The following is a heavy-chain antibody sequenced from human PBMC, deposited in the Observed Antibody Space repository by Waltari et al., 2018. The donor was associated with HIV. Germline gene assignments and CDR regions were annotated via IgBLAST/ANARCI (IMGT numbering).Heavy chain of an antibody. V-gene: IGHV3-21*01. CDR3: ARDTSFWSSPDLDAFDI. CDR2: ISSSSSYI. CDR1: GFTFRSYS. J-gene: IGHJ3*02. D-gene: IGHD3-3*01. Sequence: EVQLVESGGGLVKPGGSLRLSCAASGFTFRSYSMNWGRQAPGKGLEWVSSISSSSSYIYYADSVKGRFTISRDNAKNSLYLQMNSLRAEDTAVYYCARDTSFWSSPDLDAFDIWGQGTMVTVSS.